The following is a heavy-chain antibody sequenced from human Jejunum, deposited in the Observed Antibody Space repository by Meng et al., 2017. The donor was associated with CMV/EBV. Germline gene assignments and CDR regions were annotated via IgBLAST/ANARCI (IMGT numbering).Heavy chain of an antibody. V-gene: IGHV4-4*07. CDR1: GCSINNHY. Sequence: GPGSGAPSETLSLSLTVSGCSINNHYWSWPRQSPGKGLDWIERIYTRDNTNYNPSLNSRVTMSIDTSKNQFSLKLSSVTAADTAVYYCARDCCSYRSWFDPWGQGTLVTVSS. D-gene: IGHD2-2*01. CDR2: IYTRDNT. CDR3: ARDCCSYRSWFDP. J-gene: IGHJ5*02.